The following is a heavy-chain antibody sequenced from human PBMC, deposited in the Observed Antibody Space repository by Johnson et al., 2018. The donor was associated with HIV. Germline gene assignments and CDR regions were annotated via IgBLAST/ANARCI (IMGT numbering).Heavy chain of an antibody. CDR3: ARGREYVLAWGWAFDI. Sequence: QVQLVESGGGVVQPGRSLRLSCAASGFSFSNYAMHWVRQAPGKGLEWVAIISYDGSNKYYADSVKGRFTISRDNSKNTLYLQTRRLRTEDTGVYYWARGREYVLAWGWAFDIWGQGTMVSVSS. CDR1: GFSFSNYA. D-gene: IGHD3-10*01. J-gene: IGHJ3*02. V-gene: IGHV3-30*04. CDR2: ISYDGSNK.